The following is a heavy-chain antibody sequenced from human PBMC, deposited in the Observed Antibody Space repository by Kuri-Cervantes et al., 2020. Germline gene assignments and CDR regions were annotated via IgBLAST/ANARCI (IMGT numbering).Heavy chain of an antibody. Sequence: ASVKVSCKASGYTFTSYAMHWVRQAPGQRLEWMGWSNAGNGNTKYSQEFQGRVTITRDTSASTAYMELSSLRSEDMAVYYCARDHMVRGVIILYGMDVWGQGTTVTVSS. CDR3: ARDHMVRGVIILYGMDV. J-gene: IGHJ6*02. CDR1: GYTFTSYA. V-gene: IGHV1-3*02. CDR2: SNAGNGNT. D-gene: IGHD3-10*01.